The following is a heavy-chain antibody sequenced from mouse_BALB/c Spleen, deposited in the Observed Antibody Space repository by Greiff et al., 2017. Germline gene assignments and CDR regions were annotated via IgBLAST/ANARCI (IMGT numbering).Heavy chain of an antibody. J-gene: IGHJ4*01. D-gene: IGHD2-1*01. V-gene: IGHV14-3*02. CDR1: GFNIKDTY. CDR2: IDPANGNT. Sequence: VQLQQSGAELVKPGASVKLSCTASGFNIKDTYMHWVKQRPEQGLEWIGRIDPANGNTKYDPKFQGKATITADTSSNTAYLQLSSLTSEDTAVYYCAREGNGNLYYYAMDYWGQGTSVTVSS. CDR3: AREGNGNLYYYAMDY.